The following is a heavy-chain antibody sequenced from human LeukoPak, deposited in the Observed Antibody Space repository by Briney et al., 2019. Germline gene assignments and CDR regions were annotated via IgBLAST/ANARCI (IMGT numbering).Heavy chain of an antibody. CDR1: GFTFSSYA. D-gene: IGHD5-12*01. J-gene: IGHJ4*02. CDR2: ISGSGGST. Sequence: GGSLRLSFAASGFTFSSYAMSWVRPAPGKGLEWVSAISGSGGSTYYSDSVKGRFTISRDNSKNTLYLQMNSLRAEDTAVYYCAKAKGSPYSGYPYYFDYWGQGTLVTVSS. V-gene: IGHV3-23*01. CDR3: AKAKGSPYSGYPYYFDY.